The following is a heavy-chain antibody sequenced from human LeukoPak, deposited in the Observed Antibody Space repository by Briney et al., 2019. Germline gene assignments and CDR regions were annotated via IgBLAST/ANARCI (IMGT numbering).Heavy chain of an antibody. CDR2: IYTSGST. J-gene: IGHJ6*03. CDR1: GFTFSSYW. V-gene: IGHV4-4*07. CDR3: ARGALVVGAILYYYMDV. D-gene: IGHD1-26*01. Sequence: PGGSLRLSCAASGFTFSSYWMSWIRQPAGKGLEWIGRIYTSGSTNYNPSLKSRVTMSVDTSKKQFSLKLSSVTAADTAVYYCARGALVVGAILYYYMDVWGKGTTVTISS.